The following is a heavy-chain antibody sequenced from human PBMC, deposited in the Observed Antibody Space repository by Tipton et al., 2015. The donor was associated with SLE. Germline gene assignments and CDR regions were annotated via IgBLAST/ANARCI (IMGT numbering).Heavy chain of an antibody. V-gene: IGHV4-59*01. CDR3: ATDSRWHAFDI. CDR2: IYYSGST. J-gene: IGHJ3*02. Sequence: TLSLTCTVSGGSINSYYWNWIRQPPGKGLEWIGYIYYSGSTNYNPSLKSRVTISINRSKNQFSLKLNSVTAADTAVYYCATDSRWHAFDIWGQGTMVTVSS. CDR1: GGSINSYY. D-gene: IGHD6-13*01.